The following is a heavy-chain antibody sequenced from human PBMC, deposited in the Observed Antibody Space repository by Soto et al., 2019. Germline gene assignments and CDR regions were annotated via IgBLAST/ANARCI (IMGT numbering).Heavy chain of an antibody. J-gene: IGHJ6*02. D-gene: IGHD6-6*01. CDR1: AGSSGGYR. CDR2: INQTGKT. V-gene: IGHV4-34*01. CDR3: ARGSEVRVAARPHYYYSLDV. Sequence: SETLSLTCAVYAGSSGGYRWNWIRQSPGKGLEWIGDINQTGKTNYNPSLKSRVTISVDTSKNQFSLRLTSVTAADTAVYYCARGSEVRVAARPHYYYSLDVWGLGTTVTVSS.